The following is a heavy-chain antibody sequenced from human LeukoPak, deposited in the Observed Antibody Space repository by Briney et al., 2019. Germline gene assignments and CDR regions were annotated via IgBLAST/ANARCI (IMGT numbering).Heavy chain of an antibody. CDR2: IYTSGST. J-gene: IGHJ6*03. CDR1: GGSINSYY. V-gene: IGHV4-4*07. CDR3: AREGASAYCGGDCYYYYYSYYMDV. Sequence: PSETLSLTCTVSGGSINSYYWSWIRQPAGKGLEWIGRIYTSGSTNYNPSLKSRVTMSVDTSKNQFSLKLSSVTAADTAVYYCAREGASAYCGGDCYYYYYSYYMDVWGKGTTVTVSS. D-gene: IGHD2-21*02.